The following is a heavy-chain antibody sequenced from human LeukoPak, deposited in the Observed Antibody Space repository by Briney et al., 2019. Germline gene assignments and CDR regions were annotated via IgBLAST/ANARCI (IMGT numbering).Heavy chain of an antibody. CDR1: GFAFTSYA. Sequence: GGSLRLSCAASGFAFTSYALSWVRQAPGKRLEWVSAISGSGGSTYYADSVKGRFTIPRDNFKNTLYLQMNSLRAEDTAVYYCAKNNILTGYDLYYFDYWGQGTLVTVSS. CDR2: ISGSGGST. J-gene: IGHJ4*02. CDR3: AKNNILTGYDLYYFDY. D-gene: IGHD3-9*01. V-gene: IGHV3-23*01.